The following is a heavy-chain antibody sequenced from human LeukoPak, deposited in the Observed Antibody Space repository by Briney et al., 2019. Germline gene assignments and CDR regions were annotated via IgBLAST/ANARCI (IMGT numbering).Heavy chain of an antibody. J-gene: IGHJ3*02. Sequence: PSETLSLTCTVSGGSISSYYWSWIRQPPGKGLEWIGNIYYSGSTNYNPSLKSRVTISVDTSKNQFSLKLSSVTAADTAVYYCAREVQYQYCSGGCCYDDAFDIWGQGTMVTVSS. CDR1: GGSISSYY. CDR3: AREVQYQYCSGGCCYDDAFDI. V-gene: IGHV4-59*01. CDR2: IYYSGST. D-gene: IGHD2-15*01.